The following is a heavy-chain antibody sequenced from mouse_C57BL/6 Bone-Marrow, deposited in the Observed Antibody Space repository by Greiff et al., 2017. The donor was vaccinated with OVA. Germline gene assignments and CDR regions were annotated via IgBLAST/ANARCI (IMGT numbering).Heavy chain of an antibody. CDR2: INPYNGGT. CDR3: ARSEWYFDV. J-gene: IGHJ1*03. CDR1: GYTFTDYY. V-gene: IGHV1-19*01. Sequence: VQLQQSGPVLVKPGASVKMSCKASGYTFTDYYMNWVKQSHGKSLEWIGVINPYNGGTSYNQKFKGKATLTVDKSSSTAYMELNSLTSEDSAVYYCARSEWYFDVWGTGTTVTVSS.